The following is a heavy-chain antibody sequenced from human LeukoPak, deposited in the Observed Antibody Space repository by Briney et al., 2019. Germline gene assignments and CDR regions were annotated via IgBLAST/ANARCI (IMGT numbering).Heavy chain of an antibody. Sequence: SQTLSLTCTVSGVSINYYYWMWIRQPPGKGLEWIGYIYYSGGTHYNPSLKSRVTMLVDTSKNQFSLKLTAVTAADTAVYYCARETPGAGHFDYWGQGSLVTVSS. CDR1: GVSINYYY. CDR3: ARETPGAGHFDY. CDR2: IYYSGGT. J-gene: IGHJ4*02. D-gene: IGHD7-27*01. V-gene: IGHV4-59*01.